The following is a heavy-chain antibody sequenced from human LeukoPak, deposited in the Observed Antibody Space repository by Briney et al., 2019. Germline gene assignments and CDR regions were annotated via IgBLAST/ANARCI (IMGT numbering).Heavy chain of an antibody. CDR2: IYHSGST. Sequence: SETLSLTCTVSGSSISSNNYYWGWIRQPPGKGLEWIGSIYHSGSTYYNPSLKSRVTIAVETSKNQFSLKLSSVTAADTAVYYCARHNGSGSYRRNWFDPWGQGTLVTVSS. CDR3: ARHNGSGSYRRNWFDP. J-gene: IGHJ5*02. D-gene: IGHD3-10*01. CDR1: GSSISSNNYY. V-gene: IGHV4-39*01.